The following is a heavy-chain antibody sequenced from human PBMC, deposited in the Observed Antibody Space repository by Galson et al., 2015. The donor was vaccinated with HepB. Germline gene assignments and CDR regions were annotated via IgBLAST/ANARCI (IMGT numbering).Heavy chain of an antibody. CDR1: GFTFSSYA. CDR3: AKGGPYCSSTSCYVYRH. Sequence: SLRLSCAASGFTFSSYAMSWVRQAPGKGLEWVSAISGSGGSTYYADSVKGRFTISRDNSKNTLYLQMNSLRAEDTAVYYCAKGGPYCSSTSCYVYRHWGQGTLVTVSS. V-gene: IGHV3-23*01. D-gene: IGHD2-2*01. J-gene: IGHJ4*02. CDR2: ISGSGGST.